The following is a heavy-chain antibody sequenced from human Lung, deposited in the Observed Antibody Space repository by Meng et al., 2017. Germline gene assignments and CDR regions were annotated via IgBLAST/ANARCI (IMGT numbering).Heavy chain of an antibody. Sequence: QVQIQQGGAGLLKPSEHLSLTCVVSGGSFSDYYWSWIRQPPGKGLEWIGEINHSGSTNYNPSLESRATISVDTSQNNLSLKLSSVTAADSAVYYCARGPTTMAHDFDYWGQGTLVTVSS. CDR1: GGSFSDYY. V-gene: IGHV4-34*01. CDR3: ARGPTTMAHDFDY. D-gene: IGHD4-11*01. CDR2: INHSGST. J-gene: IGHJ4*02.